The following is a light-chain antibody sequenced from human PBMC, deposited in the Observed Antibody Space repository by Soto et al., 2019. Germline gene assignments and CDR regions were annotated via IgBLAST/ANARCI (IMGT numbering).Light chain of an antibody. CDR1: QSLLHLNGYNY. Sequence: DIVMTQSPLSLPVTPGEPASISCRSSQSLLHLNGYNYLDWYLQKPGQSPQLLIYWGSNRASGVPDRFSGSGSGTDFTLTISRVEAEDVGVYYCMQALQTPPYTFGQGTKLEIK. J-gene: IGKJ2*01. V-gene: IGKV2-28*01. CDR3: MQALQTPPYT. CDR2: WGS.